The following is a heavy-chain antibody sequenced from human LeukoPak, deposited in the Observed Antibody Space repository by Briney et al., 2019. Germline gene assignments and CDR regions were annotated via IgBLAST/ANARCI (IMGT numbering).Heavy chain of an antibody. CDR2: IRSKANSYAT. Sequence: GGSLKLSCAASGFTFSGSAMHWVRQASGKGLEWVGRIRSKANSYATAYAASVKGRFTISRDDSKNTAYLQMNSLKTEDTAVYYCIIRSSSWYRQIDYWGQGTLVTVSS. D-gene: IGHD6-13*01. CDR3: IIRSSSWYRQIDY. J-gene: IGHJ4*02. V-gene: IGHV3-73*01. CDR1: GFTFSGSA.